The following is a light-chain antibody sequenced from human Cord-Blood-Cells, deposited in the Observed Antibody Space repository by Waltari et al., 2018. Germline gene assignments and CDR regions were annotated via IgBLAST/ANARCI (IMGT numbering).Light chain of an antibody. CDR1: QDISNY. J-gene: IGKJ3*01. Sequence: DIQMTQSPSSLSASVGDRVTITCQASQDISNYLNWYQQKPGKAPKLLIYDASNLETGVPSRFSGSGSGTDFTFTISSLQPEGIATYYCQQYDNLLVFTFGPGTKVDIK. CDR2: DAS. CDR3: QQYDNLLVFT. V-gene: IGKV1-33*01.